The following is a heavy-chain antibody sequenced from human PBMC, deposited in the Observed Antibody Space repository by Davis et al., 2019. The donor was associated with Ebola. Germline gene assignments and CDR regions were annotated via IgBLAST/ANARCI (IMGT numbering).Heavy chain of an antibody. J-gene: IGHJ4*02. V-gene: IGHV1-18*04. CDR2: INPHNGNT. CDR3: ARAQCPTTSDH. Sequence: ASVKVSCKTSGYTFTHYGITWVRQAPGQGLEWMGWINPHNGNTNYAQNVQGRVTMTTDTSTNTAYMEVGSLKSDDTSIYYCARAQCPTTSDHWGQGTLVTVSS. D-gene: IGHD1-1*01. CDR1: GYTFTHYG.